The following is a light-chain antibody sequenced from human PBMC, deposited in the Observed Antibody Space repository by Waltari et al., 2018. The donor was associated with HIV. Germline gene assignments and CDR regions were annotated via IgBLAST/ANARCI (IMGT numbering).Light chain of an antibody. CDR2: DVN. CDR1: ASDLDRYNY. V-gene: IGLV2-14*03. CDR3: ASYTVNYTGV. J-gene: IGLJ1*01. Sequence: QSALSQPASVSASPGQSVALSCPGSASDLDRYNYVSWYQQHPDKTPRLILFDVNNRPSGISDRFSGSKSGTTASLTISTVETDDEADYYCASYTVNYTGVFGSGTKLTVL.